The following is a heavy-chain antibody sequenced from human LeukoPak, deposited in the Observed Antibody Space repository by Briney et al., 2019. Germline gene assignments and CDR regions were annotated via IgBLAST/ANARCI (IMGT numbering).Heavy chain of an antibody. J-gene: IGHJ5*01. Sequence: GGSLRLSCAASGFTFSDYYMSWIRQAPGKGLEWVSYISGSGSTVYYAASVRGRFTISRDNAKNSLFLQMNSLSAEDTAVYYCARDRGNSDPGDWFDSWGQGTLVTVSS. CDR2: ISGSGSTV. CDR3: ARDRGNSDPGDWFDS. V-gene: IGHV3-11*01. CDR1: GFTFSDYY. D-gene: IGHD4-23*01.